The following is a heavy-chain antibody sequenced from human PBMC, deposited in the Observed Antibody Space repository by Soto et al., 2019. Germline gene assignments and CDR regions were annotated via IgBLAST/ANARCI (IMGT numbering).Heavy chain of an antibody. CDR3: ARIGPYCGGDCYPDFDF. J-gene: IGHJ4*02. CDR1: GFTFSSYG. CDR2: MFSDGSDR. D-gene: IGHD2-21*02. Sequence: GGSLRLSCAASGFTFSSYGMHWVRQAPGKGLDWVAVMFSDGSDRFYADSVKGRFTISRDNSKNTMYLQMSNLRAEDTAVYFCARIGPYCGGDCYPDFDFWGLGTPVTVSS. V-gene: IGHV3-33*08.